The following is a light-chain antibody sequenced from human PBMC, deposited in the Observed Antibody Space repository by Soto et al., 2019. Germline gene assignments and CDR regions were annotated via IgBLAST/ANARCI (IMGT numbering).Light chain of an antibody. CDR3: QQYYSIPVT. CDR1: QSVLSSSNNKNY. V-gene: IGKV4-1*01. Sequence: DIVMTQSPDSLAVSLGERATINCKSSQSVLSSSNNKNYLAWYQQKPGQPPKLLLYWASTREFGVPDRFSGSGSGTDFTLTISSLEAEDVAMYFCQQYYSIPVTFGGGSKVEI. J-gene: IGKJ4*01. CDR2: WAS.